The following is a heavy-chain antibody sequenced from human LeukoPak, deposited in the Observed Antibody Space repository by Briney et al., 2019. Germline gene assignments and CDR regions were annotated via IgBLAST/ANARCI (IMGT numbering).Heavy chain of an antibody. CDR3: AQARYADSGWYFAL. CDR2: ICGSGRCP. V-gene: IGHV3-23*01. CDR1: GFTLINHA. Sequence: PGGSLRLSCAGSGFTLINHAVTWVRQAPGKGLAWVSAICGSGRCPWYADSVRGRLIISRDNSKNTVFLEMNSLRPDATAIYDCAQARYADSGWYFALWGRGTLVTAPS. D-gene: IGHD4-17*01. J-gene: IGHJ2*01.